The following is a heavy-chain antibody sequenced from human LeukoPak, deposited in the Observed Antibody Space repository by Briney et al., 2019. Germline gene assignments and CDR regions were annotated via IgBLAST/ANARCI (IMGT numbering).Heavy chain of an antibody. CDR1: GFTFSSYG. J-gene: IGHJ4*02. CDR2: IAYDGSNQ. D-gene: IGHD3-22*01. Sequence: PGRSLRLSCAASGFTFSSYGMHWLRQAPGKGLEWVAVIAYDGSNQFYADSVKGRFTISRDNSKNTLYLQMNSLRAEDTAVYYCAKPPYDSSGYYQSTFDYWGQGTLVTVSS. V-gene: IGHV3-30*18. CDR3: AKPPYDSSGYYQSTFDY.